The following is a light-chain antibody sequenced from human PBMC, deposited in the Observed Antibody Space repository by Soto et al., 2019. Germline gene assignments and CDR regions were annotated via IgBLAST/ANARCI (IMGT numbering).Light chain of an antibody. Sequence: DIQMTQSPSPLSASVGDRVTITCRASQGIRKDLGWYQQKPGKAPKRLIYAASSLQSGVPSRFSGSGSGTEFTLTISRLQPEDYATYYCLQQNSYPLTFGGGTKVEIK. J-gene: IGKJ4*01. CDR2: AAS. V-gene: IGKV1-17*01. CDR1: QGIRKD. CDR3: LQQNSYPLT.